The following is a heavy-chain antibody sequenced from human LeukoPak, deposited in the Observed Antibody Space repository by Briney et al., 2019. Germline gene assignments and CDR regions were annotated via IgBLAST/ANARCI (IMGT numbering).Heavy chain of an antibody. Sequence: PGASVKVSCKAFGYTFTGQSIDGVRHAPGQGPEWMGWTNPNTGGPKSAPPFQGRVTMNKDPSISIAYIELSSLTSDDTAVYYCAKDYHGEVAVDYWGQGTLVTVSS. V-gene: IGHV1-2*07. CDR1: GYTFTGQS. J-gene: IGHJ4*02. CDR2: TNPNTGGP. D-gene: IGHD4-17*01. CDR3: AKDYHGEVAVDY.